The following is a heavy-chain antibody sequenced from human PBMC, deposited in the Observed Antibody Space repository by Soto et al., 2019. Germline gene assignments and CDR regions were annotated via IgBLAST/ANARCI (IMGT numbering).Heavy chain of an antibody. CDR3: AKDRYCSATSCQDFGS. J-gene: IGHJ4*02. CDR2: MSGSGVGT. V-gene: IGHV3-23*01. Sequence: QPGGSLRLSCAASGFALTSYSMTWVRQAPGRGLEWVAVMSGSGVGTEYADSVKGRFTISRDNSKNTLYLQMSGLRVEDSAVYYCAKDRYCSATSCQDFGSWGQGTLVTVSS. D-gene: IGHD2-2*01. CDR1: GFALTSYS.